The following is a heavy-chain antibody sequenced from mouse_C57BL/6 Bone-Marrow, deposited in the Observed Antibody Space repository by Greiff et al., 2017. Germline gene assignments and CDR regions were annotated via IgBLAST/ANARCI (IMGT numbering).Heavy chain of an antibody. Sequence: EVQLQQSGAELVRPGASVKLSCTASGFNIKDDYMHWVKQRPEQGLEWIGWIDPENGDTEYTSKFQGKATITADTSSNTAYLQLSSLTSQDTAVYYCTTSLWLLPFANWGKGPLVPVSA. V-gene: IGHV14-4*01. D-gene: IGHD2-2*01. CDR2: IDPENGDT. J-gene: IGHJ3*01. CDR1: GFNIKDDY. CDR3: TTSLWLLPFAN.